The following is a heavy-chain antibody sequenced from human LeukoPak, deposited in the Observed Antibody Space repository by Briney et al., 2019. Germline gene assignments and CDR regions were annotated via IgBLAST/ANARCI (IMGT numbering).Heavy chain of an antibody. J-gene: IGHJ3*02. D-gene: IGHD3-10*01. Sequence: ASVKVSCKASGYTFTGYYMHWVRQAPGQGLEWMGWINPNSGGTNYAQKFQGRVTMTRDTSISTAYMELSRLRSDDTAVYYCARAITMVRGAKPHDAFDIWGQGTMVTVSS. CDR3: ARAITMVRGAKPHDAFDI. V-gene: IGHV1-2*02. CDR2: INPNSGGT. CDR1: GYTFTGYY.